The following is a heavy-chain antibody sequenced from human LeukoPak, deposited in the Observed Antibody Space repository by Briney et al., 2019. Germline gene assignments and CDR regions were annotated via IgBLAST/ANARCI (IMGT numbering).Heavy chain of an antibody. V-gene: IGHV3-53*01. CDR3: AKGGVRDDYGDFLDY. CDR1: GFTVSSNY. D-gene: IGHD4-17*01. J-gene: IGHJ4*02. CDR2: IYSGGST. Sequence: PGGSLRLSCAASGFTVSSNYMSWVRQAPGKGLEWVSVIYSGGSTYYADSVKGRFTISRDNSKNTLYLQMNSLRAEDTAVYYCAKGGVRDDYGDFLDYWGQGTLVTVSS.